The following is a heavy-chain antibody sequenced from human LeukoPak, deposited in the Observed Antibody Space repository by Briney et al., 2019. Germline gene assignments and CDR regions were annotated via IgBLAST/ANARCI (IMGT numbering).Heavy chain of an antibody. CDR2: ISYDGSNK. Sequence: GRSLRLSFAASGFTFSSYAMHWVRQAPGKGLEWVAVISYDGSNKYYADSVKGRFTISRDNSKNTLYLQMNSLRAEDTAVYYCARTSSSWPRYAFDIWGQGTMVTVSS. V-gene: IGHV3-30*14. D-gene: IGHD6-13*01. CDR3: ARTSSSWPRYAFDI. CDR1: GFTFSSYA. J-gene: IGHJ3*02.